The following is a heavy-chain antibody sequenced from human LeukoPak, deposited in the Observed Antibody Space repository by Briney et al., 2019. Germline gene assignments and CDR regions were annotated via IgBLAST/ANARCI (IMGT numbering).Heavy chain of an antibody. CDR1: GGSFSGYY. D-gene: IGHD3-10*01. J-gene: IGHJ4*02. CDR3: ARRQPTPYYYGSGSYYNTGIYFDY. V-gene: IGHV4-34*01. Sequence: SETLSLTYAVYGGSFSGYYWSWIRQPPGKGLEWIGEINHSGSTNYNPSLKSRVTISVDTSKNQFSLKLSSVTAADTAVYYCARRQPTPYYYGSGSYYNTGIYFDYWGQGTLVTVSS. CDR2: INHSGST.